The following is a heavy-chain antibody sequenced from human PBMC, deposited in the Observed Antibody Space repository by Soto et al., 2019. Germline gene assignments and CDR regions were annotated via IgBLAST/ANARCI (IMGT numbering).Heavy chain of an antibody. CDR3: AMVDVYVTPSPKDV. D-gene: IGHD3-16*01. J-gene: IGHJ6*02. CDR1: GGTFSSYA. V-gene: IGHV1-69*13. Sequence: GASVKVSCKASGGTFSSYAISWVRQAPGQGLEWMGGIIPIFGTANYAQKFQGRVTITADESTSTAYMELSSLRSNDTAIYYCAMVDVYVTPSPKDVWGQGTTVTVS. CDR2: IIPIFGTA.